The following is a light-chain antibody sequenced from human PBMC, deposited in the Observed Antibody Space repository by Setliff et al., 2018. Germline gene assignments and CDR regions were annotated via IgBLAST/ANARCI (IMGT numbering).Light chain of an antibody. Sequence: QRVTISCSGSSSNIGTKTVNWYQQLPGVAPKLLIHRDSQRPSGVPDRFSGSKSGTSASLAISGLLSEDEADYYCAAWDGILKAVVFGGGTKVTVL. V-gene: IGLV1-44*01. CDR3: AAWDGILKAVV. CDR1: SSNIGTKT. J-gene: IGLJ3*02. CDR2: RDS.